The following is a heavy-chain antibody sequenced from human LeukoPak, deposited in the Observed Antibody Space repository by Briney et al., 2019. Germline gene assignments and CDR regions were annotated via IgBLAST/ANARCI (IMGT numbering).Heavy chain of an antibody. V-gene: IGHV4-30-4*08. Sequence: SETLSLTCTVSGGSISSGDYYWSWIRQPPGKGLEWIGYIYYSGSTYYNPSLKSRVTISVDTSKNQFSLKLSSVTAADTAVYYCATRLRFLEPGDYWGQGTLVTVSS. D-gene: IGHD3-3*01. CDR1: GGSISSGDYY. CDR3: ATRLRFLEPGDY. J-gene: IGHJ4*02. CDR2: IYYSGST.